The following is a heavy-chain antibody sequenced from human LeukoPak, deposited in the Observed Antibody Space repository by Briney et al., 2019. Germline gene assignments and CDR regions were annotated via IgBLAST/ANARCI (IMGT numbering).Heavy chain of an antibody. V-gene: IGHV3-23*01. J-gene: IGHJ4*02. D-gene: IGHD3-10*01. Sequence: GGSLRLSCAASGFTFSNHVMSWVRQAPGKGLQWVSSISGGGDTTYYEDSVKGRFTISRDNSKSTLYLQMNTLRVEDTAVYYCAKEFREVSGSFFDYWGQGTLVTVSS. CDR1: GFTFSNHV. CDR2: ISGGGDTT. CDR3: AKEFREVSGSFFDY.